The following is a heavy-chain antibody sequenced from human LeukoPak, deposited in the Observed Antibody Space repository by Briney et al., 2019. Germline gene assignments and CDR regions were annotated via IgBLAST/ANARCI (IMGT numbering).Heavy chain of an antibody. CDR3: ARSIVGATAFDY. CDR1: VYTFTGYY. Sequence: GASVKVSCKASVYTFTGYYMHWVRQAPGQGLEWMGWINPNNGGTNYAQKFQGRVTMTRDTSISTAYMELSRLTSDDTAVYYCARSIVGATAFDYWGQGTLVTVSS. J-gene: IGHJ4*02. V-gene: IGHV1-2*02. CDR2: INPNNGGT. D-gene: IGHD1-26*01.